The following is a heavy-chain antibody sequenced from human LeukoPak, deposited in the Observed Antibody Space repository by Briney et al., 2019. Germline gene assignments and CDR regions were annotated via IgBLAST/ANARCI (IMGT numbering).Heavy chain of an antibody. J-gene: IGHJ6*03. Sequence: SSETMSLTCTVSGGSISSNNYYWGWIRQPPGKGLEWIGTIYYSGSIYYNPSLKSRVTISVDTSKTQFSLKLSSVTASDTAVYYRASLYLVMISYYTRTTYYYLDVSGKGTTVTVS. CDR2: IYYSGSI. D-gene: IGHD3/OR15-3a*01. V-gene: IGHV4-39*01. CDR1: GGSISSNNYY. CDR3: ASLYLVMISYYTRTTYYYLDV.